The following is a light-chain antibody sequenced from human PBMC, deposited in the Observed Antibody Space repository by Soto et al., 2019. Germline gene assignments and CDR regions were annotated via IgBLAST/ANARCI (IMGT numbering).Light chain of an antibody. J-gene: IGLJ1*01. V-gene: IGLV2-14*01. CDR2: GVS. CDR1: RSDIGSYNY. Sequence: VLTQPASVSGSPGQSITISCSGTRSDIGSYNYVAWYQQFPGKTPKILIYGVSNRPSGVSSRFSGSKSGNTASLTISGLQAEDEADYYCISYTGSSTSYVFGSGTKVTVL. CDR3: ISYTGSSTSYV.